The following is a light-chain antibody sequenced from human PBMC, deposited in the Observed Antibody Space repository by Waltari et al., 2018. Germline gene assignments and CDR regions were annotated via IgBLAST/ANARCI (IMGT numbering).Light chain of an antibody. CDR1: TLPKHY. CDR3: QSADNSGTYVL. V-gene: IGLV3-25*03. J-gene: IGLJ3*02. CDR2: KDS. Sequence: SYELTQPPSVSVSPGQTARLTCFGDTLPKHYAYWYQQKPGQAPVLVIYKDSERPSGIPERFSGSSSGTTVTLTNSGVQAEDEADYYCQSADNSGTYVLFGGGTK.